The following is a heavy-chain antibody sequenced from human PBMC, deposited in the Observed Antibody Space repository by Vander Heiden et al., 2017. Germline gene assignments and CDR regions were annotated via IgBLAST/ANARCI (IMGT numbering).Heavy chain of an antibody. V-gene: IGHV3-23*01. CDR3: AKSNLGDYVWGSYADAFDM. CDR1: RNYV. CDR2: ISGSGGST. D-gene: IGHD3-16*01. Sequence: RNYVITWVRKAPGKGLEWLSAISGSGGSTYYADSVRGRFTISRDNSRNTMYLQINSLRAEDTAIYYCAKSNLGDYVWGSYADAFDMWGQGTMVTVSS. J-gene: IGHJ3*02.